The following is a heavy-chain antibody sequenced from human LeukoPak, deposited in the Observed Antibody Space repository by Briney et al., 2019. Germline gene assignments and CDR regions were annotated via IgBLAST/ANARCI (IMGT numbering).Heavy chain of an antibody. Sequence: SETLSLTCTVSGGSISSGGYYWSWIRQHPGKGLEWIGYIYYSGSTYYNPSLKSRVTISVDTSKNQFSLKLSSVTAADTAVYYCARFSTCYYDRFDPWGQGTLVTVSS. CDR2: IYYSGST. D-gene: IGHD3-22*01. J-gene: IGHJ5*02. V-gene: IGHV4-31*03. CDR1: GGSISSGGYY. CDR3: ARFSTCYYDRFDP.